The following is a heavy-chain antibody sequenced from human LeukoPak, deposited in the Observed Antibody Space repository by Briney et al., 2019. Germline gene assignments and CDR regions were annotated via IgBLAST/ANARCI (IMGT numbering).Heavy chain of an antibody. D-gene: IGHD6-19*01. V-gene: IGHV4-34*01. CDR1: GGSFNGYY. Sequence: SETLSLTCAVYGGSFNGYYWSWIRQPPGKGLEWIGEINHSGSTNYNPSLKSRVTISVDTSKNQFSLKLSSVTAADTAVYYCAREIIRFSSGWFDYWGQGTLVTVSS. CDR3: AREIIRFSSGWFDY. CDR2: INHSGST. J-gene: IGHJ4*02.